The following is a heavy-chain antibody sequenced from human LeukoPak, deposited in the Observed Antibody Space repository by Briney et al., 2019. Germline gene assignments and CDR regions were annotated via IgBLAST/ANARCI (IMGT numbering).Heavy chain of an antibody. CDR3: AKHALSSSFYYYIDV. V-gene: IGHV3-23*01. CDR1: GFVSGDSG. J-gene: IGHJ6*03. Sequence: PGGSLRLSCAGTGFVSGDSGMSWVRQAPGKGLEWVSAVSGSGESTYYADSVKGRFIISRETSNNTVSLQMHSLRAEDTAVYYCAKHALSSSFYYYIDVWATGTTVIVSS. CDR2: VSGSGEST. D-gene: IGHD1-7*01.